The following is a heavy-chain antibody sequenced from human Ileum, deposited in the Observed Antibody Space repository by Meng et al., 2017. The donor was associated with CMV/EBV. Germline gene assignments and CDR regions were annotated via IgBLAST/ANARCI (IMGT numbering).Heavy chain of an antibody. CDR2: IYYSGSP. CDR3: VRQVVAASFDY. D-gene: IGHD2-15*01. V-gene: IGHV4-30-4*08. CDR1: GGSITSGNYY. J-gene: IGHJ4*02. Sequence: QVQRRGSGPGLVKPSQTLSLTCTVSGGSITSGNYYWSWLRQPPGRGLEWIGYIYYSGSPYYKPSLKSRVTISLDTSKNQFSLNLRSVTATDSAVYYCVRQVVAASFDYWGQGALVTVSS.